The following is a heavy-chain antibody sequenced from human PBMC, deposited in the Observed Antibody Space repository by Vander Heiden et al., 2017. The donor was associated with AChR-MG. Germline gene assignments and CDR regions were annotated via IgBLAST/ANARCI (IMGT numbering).Heavy chain of an antibody. J-gene: IGHJ4*02. CDR2: IAYDGRNK. CDR3: ARDRGGYYDSSGYTK. Sequence: QVQLVESGGGVVQPGRSLRLSCAASGFTLSSYAMHWVGQAPGKGLEWVAVIAYDGRNKYYADSVKGRFTISRDNSKNTLYLQMNSLRAEDTAVYYCARDRGGYYDSSGYTKWGQGTLVTVSS. CDR1: GFTLSSYA. V-gene: IGHV3-30*04. D-gene: IGHD3-22*01.